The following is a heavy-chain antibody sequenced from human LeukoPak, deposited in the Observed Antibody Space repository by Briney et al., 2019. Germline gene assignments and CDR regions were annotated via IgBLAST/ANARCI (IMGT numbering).Heavy chain of an antibody. D-gene: IGHD3-9*01. J-gene: IGHJ4*02. CDR1: GGSISTSNYY. CDR2: IYYSGNT. CDR3: ARFGFDWPQGYFDY. V-gene: IGHV4-39*07. Sequence: SETLSLTCTVSGGSISTSNYYWDWIRQPPGKGLEWIASIYYSGNTYYNPSLKSRVTISVDTSKNQFSLKLSSVTAADTAVYYCARFGFDWPQGYFDYWGQGTLVTVSS.